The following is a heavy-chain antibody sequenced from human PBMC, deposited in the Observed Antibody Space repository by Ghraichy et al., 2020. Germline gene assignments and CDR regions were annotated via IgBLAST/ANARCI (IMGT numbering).Heavy chain of an antibody. V-gene: IGHV4-59*01. CDR3: ARVGGGLYYDFWSGYFFLDV. Sequence: SETLSLTCTVSGGSISSYYWSWIRQPPGKGLEWIGYIYYSGSTNYNPSLKSRVTISVDTSKNQFSLKLSSVTAADTAVYYCARVGGGLYYDFWSGYFFLDVWCQGTTVTVSS. CDR2: IYYSGST. J-gene: IGHJ6*02. D-gene: IGHD3-3*01. CDR1: GGSISSYY.